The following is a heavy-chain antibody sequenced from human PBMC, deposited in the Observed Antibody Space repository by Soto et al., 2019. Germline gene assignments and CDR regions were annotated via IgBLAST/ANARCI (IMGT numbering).Heavy chain of an antibody. CDR3: ARDAGGEMATIAFYFDY. Sequence: ASVKVSCKASGYTFTSYYMHWVRQAPGQGLEWMGIINPSGGSTSYAQKFQGRVTMTRDTSTSTVYMELSSLRSEDTAVYYCARDAGGEMATIAFYFDYWGRGTLVTVSS. CDR1: GYTFTSYY. D-gene: IGHD5-12*01. CDR2: INPSGGST. J-gene: IGHJ4*02. V-gene: IGHV1-46*01.